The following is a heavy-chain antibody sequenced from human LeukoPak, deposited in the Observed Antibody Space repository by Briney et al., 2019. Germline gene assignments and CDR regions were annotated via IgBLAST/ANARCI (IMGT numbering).Heavy chain of an antibody. CDR1: GFTFSFYS. Sequence: GGSLRLSCAASGFTFSFYSMNWVRQAPGKGLEWVSYMSSSSETIYYADSVKGRFTISRDNAQNSLCLQMNSLRAEDTAVYYCAREGRLRPSHIDYWGQGTLVTVSS. V-gene: IGHV3-48*04. CDR3: AREGRLRPSHIDY. CDR2: MSSSSETI. J-gene: IGHJ4*02. D-gene: IGHD2-15*01.